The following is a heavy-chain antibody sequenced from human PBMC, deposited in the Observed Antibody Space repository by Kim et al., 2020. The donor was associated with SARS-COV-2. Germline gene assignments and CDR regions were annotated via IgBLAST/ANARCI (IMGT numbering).Heavy chain of an antibody. J-gene: IGHJ4*02. V-gene: IGHV3-15*01. CDR3: TTVFIHYYGSGSYSDY. D-gene: IGHD3-10*01. Sequence: PVKGRFTISRDDSKNTLYLQMNSLKTEDTAVYYCTTVFIHYYGSGSYSDYWGQGTLVTVSS.